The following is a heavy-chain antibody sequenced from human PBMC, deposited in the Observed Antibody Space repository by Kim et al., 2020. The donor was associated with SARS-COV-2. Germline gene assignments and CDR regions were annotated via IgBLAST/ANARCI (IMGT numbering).Heavy chain of an antibody. Sequence: KAPKRQGRVTMTTDTSTSTAYMELRSLRSDDTAVYYCARDWSGSSSHDYWGQGTLVTVSS. J-gene: IGHJ4*02. CDR3: ARDWSGSSSHDY. D-gene: IGHD6-6*01. V-gene: IGHV1-18*01.